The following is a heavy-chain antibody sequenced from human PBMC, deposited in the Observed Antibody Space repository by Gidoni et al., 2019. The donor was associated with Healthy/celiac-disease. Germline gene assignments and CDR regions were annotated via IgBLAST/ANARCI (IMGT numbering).Heavy chain of an antibody. D-gene: IGHD3-22*01. V-gene: IGHV1-69*01. CDR2: IIPIFGTA. Sequence: QVQLVQSGAEVKKPGSSVKDSCKASGGTFSTYAISWVRQAPGHGLEWMGGIIPIFGTANYEQKFQGRVTITADESTSTAYMELSSLRSEDTAVYYCARVSYYYDSSGYYNYYGMDVWGQGTTVTVSS. J-gene: IGHJ6*02. CDR3: ARVSYYYDSSGYYNYYGMDV. CDR1: GGTFSTYA.